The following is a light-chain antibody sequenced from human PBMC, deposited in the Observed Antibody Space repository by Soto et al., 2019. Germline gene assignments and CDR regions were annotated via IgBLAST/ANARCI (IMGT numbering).Light chain of an antibody. CDR1: RDIGSD. CDR2: AAS. CDR3: QQYNSYPWT. Sequence: QVTQSPSSLSASVVDRITITCRASRDIGSDLSWYQQKPGKAPKLLIYAASTLQSGVPLRFSGSGSGTSFTLTISSLQPEDFATYYCQQYNSYPWTFGQGTKVDIK. V-gene: IGKV1-17*01. J-gene: IGKJ1*01.